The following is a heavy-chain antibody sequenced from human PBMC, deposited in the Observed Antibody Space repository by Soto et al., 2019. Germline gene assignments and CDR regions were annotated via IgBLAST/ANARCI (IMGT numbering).Heavy chain of an antibody. CDR3: AKDQRDYDFWSGYYTGIGVYYYYGMDV. V-gene: IGHV3-30*18. J-gene: IGHJ6*02. D-gene: IGHD3-3*01. Sequence: QVQLVESGGGVVQPGRSLRLSCAASGFTFSSYGMHWVRQAPGKGLEWVAVISYDGSNKYYADSVKGRFTISRDNSKNTLYLQMNSLRAEDTAVYYCAKDQRDYDFWSGYYTGIGVYYYYGMDVWGQGTTVTVSS. CDR1: GFTFSSYG. CDR2: ISYDGSNK.